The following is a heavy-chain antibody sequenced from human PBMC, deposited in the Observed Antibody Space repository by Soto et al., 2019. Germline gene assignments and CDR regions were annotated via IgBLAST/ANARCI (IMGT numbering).Heavy chain of an antibody. CDR2: INHSGST. J-gene: IGHJ5*02. Sequence: SETLSLTCAVYGGSFSGYYWSWIRQPPGKGLEWIGEINHSGSTNYNPSLKSRVTISVDTSKNQFSLKLSSVTAADTAVYYCGRGRFTTYSSSWYDNWFDPWGQGTLVTVSS. CDR3: GRGRFTTYSSSWYDNWFDP. CDR1: GGSFSGYY. V-gene: IGHV4-34*01. D-gene: IGHD6-13*01.